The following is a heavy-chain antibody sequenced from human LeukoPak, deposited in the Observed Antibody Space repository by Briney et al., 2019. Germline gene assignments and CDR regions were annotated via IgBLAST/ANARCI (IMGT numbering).Heavy chain of an antibody. CDR3: ATGIAAAGTEDYFDY. Sequence: GESLKISCKGSGYSFTSYWIGWVRQMPGKGLEWMGIIYPGDSDTRYSPSFQGQVTISADKSISTAYLQWSSLKASDTAMYYYATGIAAAGTEDYFDYWGQGTLVTVSS. V-gene: IGHV5-51*01. J-gene: IGHJ4*02. CDR1: GYSFTSYW. D-gene: IGHD6-13*01. CDR2: IYPGDSDT.